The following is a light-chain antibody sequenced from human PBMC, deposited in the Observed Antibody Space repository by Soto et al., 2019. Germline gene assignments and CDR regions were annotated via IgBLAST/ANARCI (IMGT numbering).Light chain of an antibody. CDR1: NSNIGGNS. V-gene: IGLV1-51*01. Sequence: QSLLTEPPSLSAAPGKKGTISCSGSNSNIGGNSVSWYQQLPGTAPKLLIYDDNKRPSGIPDRFSGSKSGTSATLGITGFQTGDEADYYCGSWDSSLSAYVFGTGTKVNVL. J-gene: IGLJ1*01. CDR3: GSWDSSLSAYV. CDR2: DDN.